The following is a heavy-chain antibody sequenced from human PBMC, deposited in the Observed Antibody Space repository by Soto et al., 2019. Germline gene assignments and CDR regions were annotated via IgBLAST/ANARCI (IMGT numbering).Heavy chain of an antibody. J-gene: IGHJ5*02. D-gene: IGHD3-10*01. CDR1: GFAFSTFD. CDR3: ARGRSFSYDSTPPPMFDP. CDR2: IGTLSDT. Sequence: GGSLRRSCAGSGFAFSTFDIHWVRQAPGKGLEWVSGIGTLSDTFYAASVQGRFTISRQNAKNSVYLQMNSLRAGDTAFYYCARGRSFSYDSTPPPMFDPWGQGTLVTVSS. V-gene: IGHV3-13*01.